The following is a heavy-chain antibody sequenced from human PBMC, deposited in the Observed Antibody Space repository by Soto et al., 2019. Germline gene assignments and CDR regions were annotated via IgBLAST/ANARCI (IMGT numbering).Heavy chain of an antibody. Sequence: QVQLQQWGAGLLKPSETLSLTCDVYGGSFSRYYWNWIRQPPGKGLEWLGEINHSGSTNYNPSLESRVTISLDTSKTQFSLKLTSVTAADTAVYYCARGEGRLVGTWFDPWGQRTLVTVSS. CDR3: ARGEGRLVGTWFDP. CDR1: GGSFSRYY. V-gene: IGHV4-34*01. J-gene: IGHJ5*02. CDR2: INHSGST. D-gene: IGHD5-12*01.